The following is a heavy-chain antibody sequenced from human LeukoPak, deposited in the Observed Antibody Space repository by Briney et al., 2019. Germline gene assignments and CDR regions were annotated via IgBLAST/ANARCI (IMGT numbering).Heavy chain of an antibody. J-gene: IGHJ4*02. CDR3: AKDGLRLGELSFGYFDY. D-gene: IGHD3-16*02. CDR1: GFTFSSYA. V-gene: IGHV3-23*01. CDR2: ISGSGGST. Sequence: PGGSLSLSCAASGFTFSSYAMSWVRQAPGKGLEWVSAISGSGGSTYYADSVKGRFTISRDNSKNTLYLQMNSLRAEDTAVYYCAKDGLRLGELSFGYFDYWGQGTLVTVSS.